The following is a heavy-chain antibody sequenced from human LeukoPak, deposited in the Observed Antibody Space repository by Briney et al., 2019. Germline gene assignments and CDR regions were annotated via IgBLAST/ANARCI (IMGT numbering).Heavy chain of an antibody. J-gene: IGHJ4*02. CDR2: MSISSSYI. D-gene: IGHD1-26*01. CDR3: ATPVDIVGATTYFDY. Sequence: GGSLRLSCAASGFTFSSHSMNWVRQAPGKGLEWVSSMSISSSYIYYADSGKGRFTICRDNAKNSLYLQMNSLRAEDTAVYYCATPVDIVGATTYFDYWGQGTLVTVSS. CDR1: GFTFSSHS. V-gene: IGHV3-21*01.